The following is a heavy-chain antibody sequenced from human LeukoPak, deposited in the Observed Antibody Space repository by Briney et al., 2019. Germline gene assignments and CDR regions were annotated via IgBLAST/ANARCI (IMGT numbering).Heavy chain of an antibody. Sequence: SETLSLXCAVYGGSFSGYYWSWIRQPPGKGLEWIGEINHSGSTNYNPSLKSRVTISVDTSKNQFSLKLSSVTAADTAVYYCARGLAYCGGDCYSFDYWGQGTLVTVSS. CDR1: GGSFSGYY. CDR3: ARGLAYCGGDCYSFDY. D-gene: IGHD2-21*01. J-gene: IGHJ4*02. CDR2: INHSGST. V-gene: IGHV4-34*01.